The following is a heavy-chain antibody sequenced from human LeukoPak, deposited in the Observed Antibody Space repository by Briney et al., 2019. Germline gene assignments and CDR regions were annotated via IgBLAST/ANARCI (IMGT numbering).Heavy chain of an antibody. CDR1: GYTFSSYV. J-gene: IGHJ4*02. Sequence: GASVKVSCKASGYTFSSYVISWVRQAPGQGLEWMGWISAYNGNTNYAQKLQGRVTMTTDTSTSTAYMELRRLRSDDTAVYYCTRFHGVFTYYYDSSGYYPFDYWGQGTLVTVSS. V-gene: IGHV1-18*04. CDR2: ISAYNGNT. D-gene: IGHD3-22*01. CDR3: TRFHGVFTYYYDSSGYYPFDY.